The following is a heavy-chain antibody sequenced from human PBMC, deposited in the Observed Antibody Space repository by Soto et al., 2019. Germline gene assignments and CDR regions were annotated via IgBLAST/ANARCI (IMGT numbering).Heavy chain of an antibody. D-gene: IGHD3-16*01. CDR3: AKEPLMITFGGNNWFDP. V-gene: IGHV3-23*01. CDR2: ISGSGGST. J-gene: IGHJ5*02. CDR1: GFTFSNYA. Sequence: GSLRLSCAASGFTFSNYAMSWVRQAPGKGLEWVSAISGSGGSTYHADFVKGRFTISRDNSKDTLYLQMDSLRAEDTAVYYCAKEPLMITFGGNNWFDPWGQGTLVTVSS.